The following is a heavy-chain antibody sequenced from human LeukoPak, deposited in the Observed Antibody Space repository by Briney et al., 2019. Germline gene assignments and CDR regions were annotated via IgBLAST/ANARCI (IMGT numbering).Heavy chain of an antibody. CDR1: GDSVSSNSAA. CDR2: TYYRSKWYN. Sequence: QTLSLTCAISGDSVSSNSAAWNWVRQSPSRGLEWLGRTYYRSKWYNDYAVSVKSRITINPDTSKNQFSLQLNSVTPEDTAVYYCARLYSSSWYYYYGMDVWGQGTTVTVSS. CDR3: ARLYSSSWYYYYGMDV. J-gene: IGHJ6*02. V-gene: IGHV6-1*01. D-gene: IGHD6-13*01.